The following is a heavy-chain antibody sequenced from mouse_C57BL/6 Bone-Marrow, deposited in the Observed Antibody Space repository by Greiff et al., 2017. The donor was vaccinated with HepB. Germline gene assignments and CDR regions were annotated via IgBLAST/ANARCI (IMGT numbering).Heavy chain of an antibody. CDR2: ISSGSSTI. Sequence: EVQLVESGGGLVKPGGSLKLSCAASGFTFSDYGMHWVRQAPEKGLEWVAYISSGSSTIYYADTVKGRFTISRDNAKNTLFLQMTSLRSEDTAMYYCARQGGGSSAWFAYWGQGTLVTVSA. J-gene: IGHJ3*01. D-gene: IGHD1-1*01. V-gene: IGHV5-17*01. CDR1: GFTFSDYG. CDR3: ARQGGGSSAWFAY.